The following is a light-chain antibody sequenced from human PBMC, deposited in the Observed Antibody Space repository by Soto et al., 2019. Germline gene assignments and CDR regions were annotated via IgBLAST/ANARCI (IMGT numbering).Light chain of an antibody. CDR3: QQYGMSPWT. Sequence: ETVVTLSPGALSLSAGESGTLSCRASQSVSSSYLAWYQQKPGQAPRLLVYGASSRATGIPDRFSGSASGTDITLTISRLEPEDFAVYYCQQYGMSPWTFGQGTKVDIK. V-gene: IGKV3-20*01. CDR2: GAS. J-gene: IGKJ1*01. CDR1: QSVSSSY.